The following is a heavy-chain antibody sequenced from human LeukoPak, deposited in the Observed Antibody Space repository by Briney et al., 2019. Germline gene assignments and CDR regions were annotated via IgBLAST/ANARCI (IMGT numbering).Heavy chain of an antibody. D-gene: IGHD6-13*01. V-gene: IGHV4-59*01. CDR2: IYYSGTT. CDR3: ARGVYIAAAQYGY. CDR1: GGSLSSYY. Sequence: SETLSLTCTVSGGSLSSYYWSWIRQPPGKGLEWIGYIYYSGTTNYNPSLKSRVTISVDTSKNQFSLKLSSVTAADAAVYYCARGVYIAAAQYGYWGQGTLVTVSS. J-gene: IGHJ4*02.